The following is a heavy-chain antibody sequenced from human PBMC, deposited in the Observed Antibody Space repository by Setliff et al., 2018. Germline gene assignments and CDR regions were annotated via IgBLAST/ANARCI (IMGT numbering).Heavy chain of an antibody. CDR1: GFTFSSLW. J-gene: IGHJ5*02. CDR2: INQGGSDQ. Sequence: GGSLRLSCAASGFTFSSLWMAWVRQAPGKGLEWVANINQGGSDQFYVESVKGRFSISRDNAKNSLLLQMNSLRVEDTAVYYCARDVFDFRTGQAGPWGQGTLVTVSS. CDR3: ARDVFDFRTGQAGP. D-gene: IGHD3-3*01. V-gene: IGHV3-7*01.